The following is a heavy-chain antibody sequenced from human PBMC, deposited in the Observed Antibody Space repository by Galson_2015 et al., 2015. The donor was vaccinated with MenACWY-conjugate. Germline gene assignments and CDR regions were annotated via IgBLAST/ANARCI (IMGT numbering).Heavy chain of an antibody. CDR1: GDSASSHSAA. V-gene: IGHV6-1*01. CDR3: VREGYYFDY. Sequence: CAISGDSASSHSAAWNWIRQSPSRGLEWLGKTYYRSKWYNDYAESVKSRITINPDTSNNQFSLQLNSVTPDDTAVYYCVREGYYFDYWGQGTLVTVSS. CDR2: TYYRSKWYN. J-gene: IGHJ4*02.